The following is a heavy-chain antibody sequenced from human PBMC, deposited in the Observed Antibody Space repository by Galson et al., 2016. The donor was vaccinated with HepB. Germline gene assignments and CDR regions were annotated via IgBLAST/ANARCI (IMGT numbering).Heavy chain of an antibody. CDR2: ISWNSSTI. Sequence: SLRLSCAASGFTFDAYAMHWVRQAPGKGLEWVSGISWNSSTIGYADSVKGRFTISRDNAKNSLYLQMNSLRPEDTALYYCAKAGTYSSIKGWLDPWGQGTLVTVSS. CDR3: AKAGTYSSIKGWLDP. D-gene: IGHD6-13*01. CDR1: GFTFDAYA. J-gene: IGHJ5*02. V-gene: IGHV3-9*01.